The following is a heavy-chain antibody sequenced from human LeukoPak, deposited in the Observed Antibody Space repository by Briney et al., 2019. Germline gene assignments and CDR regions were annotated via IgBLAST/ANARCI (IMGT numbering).Heavy chain of an antibody. CDR2: MNLSSGHT. J-gene: IGHJ4*02. CDR1: GYTFTTND. V-gene: IGHV1-8*01. Sequence: ASVEVSCKASGYTFTTNDINWVRQAAGQGLEWMGWMNLSSGHTDYAPKFQGRITMTRNTSINTAYMELSSLTSEDTAVYLCAREVSGDFALDSWGQGTLVTVSS. CDR3: AREVSGDFALDS.